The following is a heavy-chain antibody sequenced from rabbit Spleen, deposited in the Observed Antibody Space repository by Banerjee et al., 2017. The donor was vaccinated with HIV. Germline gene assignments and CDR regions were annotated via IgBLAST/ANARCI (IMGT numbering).Heavy chain of an antibody. CDR1: GVSFSTNYY. D-gene: IGHD8-1*01. J-gene: IGHJ6*01. CDR2: IEGGSSGFS. Sequence: QSLEESGGGLVQPEGSLKLTCTASGVSFSTNYYMCWVRQAPGKGLEWIACIEGGSSGFSYFASWAKGRFIISKTSSTTVTLQMTSLTAADTATYFCARDSGSSFSSYGMDLWGQGTLVTVS. CDR3: ARDSGSSFSSYGMDL. V-gene: IGHV1S40*01.